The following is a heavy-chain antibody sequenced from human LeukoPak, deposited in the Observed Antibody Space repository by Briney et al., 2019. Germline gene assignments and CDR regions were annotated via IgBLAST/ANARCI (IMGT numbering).Heavy chain of an antibody. CDR2: ISSSSSYI. V-gene: IGHV3-21*01. Sequence: NAGGSLRLSCAASGFTFSSYSMNWVRQAPGKGLEWVSCISSSSSYIYYADSVKGRFTISRDNAKNSLYLQMNSLRAEDTAVYYCARAHNWKYGSFDFWGQGTLVTVSS. CDR1: GFTFSSYS. CDR3: ARAHNWKYGSFDF. J-gene: IGHJ4*02. D-gene: IGHD1-7*01.